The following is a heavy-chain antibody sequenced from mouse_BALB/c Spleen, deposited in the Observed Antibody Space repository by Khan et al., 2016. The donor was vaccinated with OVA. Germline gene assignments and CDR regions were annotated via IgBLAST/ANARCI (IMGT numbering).Heavy chain of an antibody. CDR2: INPYNGGT. J-gene: IGHJ3*01. CDR1: GYSFTGYT. CDR3: AREGYRYDGAWFAY. Sequence: VQLKESGPELVKPGASMKISCKASGYSFTGYTMNWVKQSHGKNLEWIGLINPYNGGTSYNQKSKGKATLTVDKSSSTAYMELLSLTSEDSAVYYCAREGYRYDGAWFAYWGQGTLVTVSA. V-gene: IGHV1-18*01. D-gene: IGHD2-14*01.